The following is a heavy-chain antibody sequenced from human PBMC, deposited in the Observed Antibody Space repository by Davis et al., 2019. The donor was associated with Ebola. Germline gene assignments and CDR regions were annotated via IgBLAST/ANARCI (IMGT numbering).Heavy chain of an antibody. CDR3: AKGTTVTTLGWFDP. CDR2: INSDGSST. Sequence: PGGSLRLSCAASGFTFSRSWMHWVRQAPGKGLVWVSRINSDGSSTSYADSVKGRFIISRDNAKNTLYLQMNSLRAEDTAVYYCAKGTTVTTLGWFDPWGQGTLVTVSS. V-gene: IGHV3-74*01. J-gene: IGHJ5*02. D-gene: IGHD4-17*01. CDR1: GFTFSRSW.